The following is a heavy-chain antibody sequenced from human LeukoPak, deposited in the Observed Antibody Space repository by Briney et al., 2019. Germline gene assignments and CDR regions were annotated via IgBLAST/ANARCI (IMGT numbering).Heavy chain of an antibody. V-gene: IGHV3-33*01. J-gene: IGHJ5*02. CDR1: GFNFRDSG. Sequence: GGSLRLSCAASGFNFRDSGMHWVRQAPGKGLEWVAVMWNDGITGKYADSVRGRFSVSRDNSKNTLYLQMNSLRAEDTAVYYCAVAVAGKRGWFDPWGQGTLVTVSS. CDR2: MWNDGITG. D-gene: IGHD6-19*01. CDR3: AVAVAGKRGWFDP.